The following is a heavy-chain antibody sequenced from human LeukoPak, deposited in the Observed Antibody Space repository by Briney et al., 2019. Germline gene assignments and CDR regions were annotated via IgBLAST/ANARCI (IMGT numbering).Heavy chain of an antibody. CDR1: GGSISSYY. V-gene: IGHV4-4*07. CDR3: ARGSYGSGRYYTNWFDP. CDR2: IDTSGSI. J-gene: IGHJ5*02. Sequence: SETLSLTCTVSGGSISSYYWSWIRQPAGKGLEWIGRIDTSGSINYNPSLNSRVTMSVDTSKNQFSLKLSSVTAADTAVYYCARGSYGSGRYYTNWFDPWGQGTLVTVSS. D-gene: IGHD3-10*01.